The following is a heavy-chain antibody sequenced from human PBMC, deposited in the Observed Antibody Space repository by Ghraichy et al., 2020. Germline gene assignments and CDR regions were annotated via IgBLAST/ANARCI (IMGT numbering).Heavy chain of an antibody. Sequence: GGSLRLSCVASGFTFSSYWMSWVRQDPGKGLEWVANIKEDGSAKHYMDSVKGRFTISRDNAKNSLYLQMNSLRAEDTAVYYCANGVRGGYWGQGILVTVSS. CDR1: GFTFSSYW. V-gene: IGHV3-7*01. J-gene: IGHJ4*02. CDR3: ANGVRGGY. CDR2: IKEDGSAK. D-gene: IGHD3-10*01.